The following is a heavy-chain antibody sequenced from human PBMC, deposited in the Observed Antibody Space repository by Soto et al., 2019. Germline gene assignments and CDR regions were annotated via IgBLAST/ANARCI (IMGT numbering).Heavy chain of an antibody. V-gene: IGHV3-30*09. CDR2: ISFDGSRK. CDR1: GFHFSSYT. J-gene: IGHJ6*02. D-gene: IGHD4-4*01. CDR3: ARDTVTSLTPYHGFYYYGMDV. Sequence: PGGSLRLSCTASGFHFSSYTMHWLRRAPGKGLEWVGIISFDGSRKYYADWLKGRIVISRDNYKESLYLQMDTLIPDDTVIYYCARDTVTSLTPYHGFYYYGMDVWGQGTTVTSP.